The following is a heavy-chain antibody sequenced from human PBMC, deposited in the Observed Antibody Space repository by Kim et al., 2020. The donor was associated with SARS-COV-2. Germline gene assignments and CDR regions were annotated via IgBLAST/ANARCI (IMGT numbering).Heavy chain of an antibody. CDR1: GFTFSSYA. CDR3: AKDRGSGSYYDGWFDP. J-gene: IGHJ5*02. CDR2: ISGSGGST. Sequence: GGSLRLSCAASGFTFSSYAMSWVRQAPGKGLEWVSAISGSGGSTYYADSVKGRFTISRDNSKNTLYLQMNSLRAEDTAVYYCAKDRGSGSYYDGWFDPWGQGTLVTVSS. V-gene: IGHV3-23*01. D-gene: IGHD3-10*01.